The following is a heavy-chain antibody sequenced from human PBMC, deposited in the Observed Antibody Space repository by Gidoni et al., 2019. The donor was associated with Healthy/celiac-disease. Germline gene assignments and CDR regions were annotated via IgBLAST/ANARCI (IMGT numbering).Heavy chain of an antibody. CDR3: AKDMDY. Sequence: EVQLVESGGGLVQPGRSLRLYCAASGFTFDDYAMHWVRKAPGKGREWVSGISLNSGSIGYADSVKGRFTISRDNAKNSLYLQMNSLRAEDTALYYCAKDMDYWGQGTLVTVSS. CDR1: GFTFDDYA. CDR2: ISLNSGSI. J-gene: IGHJ4*02. V-gene: IGHV3-9*01.